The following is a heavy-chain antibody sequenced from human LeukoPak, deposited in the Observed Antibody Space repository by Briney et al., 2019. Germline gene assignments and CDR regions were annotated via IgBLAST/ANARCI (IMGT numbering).Heavy chain of an antibody. CDR1: GGSFSGYY. V-gene: IGHV4-34*01. Sequence: PSETLSLTCAVYGGSFSGYYWSWIRQPPGKGLEWIGEINHSGSTNYNPSLKSRVTISVDTSKNQFSLKLSSVNAADTAVYYCARGLSSPYYYPKVYFDYWGQGTLVTVSS. D-gene: IGHD3-22*01. CDR3: ARGLSSPYYYPKVYFDY. J-gene: IGHJ4*02. CDR2: INHSGST.